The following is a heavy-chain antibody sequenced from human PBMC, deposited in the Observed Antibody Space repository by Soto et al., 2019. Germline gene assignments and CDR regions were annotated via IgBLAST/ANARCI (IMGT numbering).Heavy chain of an antibody. CDR2: IGTAGDT. CDR1: GFTFSSYD. CDR3: ARARVPAAAFDI. V-gene: IGHV3-13*01. Sequence: GGSLRLSCAASGFTFSSYDMHWVRQATGKGLEWVSAIGTAGDTYYPGSVKGRFTISRENAKNSLYLQMNSLRAGDTAVYYCARARVPAAAFDIWGQGTMVTVSS. D-gene: IGHD2-2*01. J-gene: IGHJ3*02.